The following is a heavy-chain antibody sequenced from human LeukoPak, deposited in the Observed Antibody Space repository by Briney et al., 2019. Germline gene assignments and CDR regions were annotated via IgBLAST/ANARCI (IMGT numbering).Heavy chain of an antibody. CDR2: ISSNGGST. J-gene: IGHJ6*02. Sequence: GGWLRLSCSASGFTFSSYAMHWVRPAPGKGLEYVSAISSNGGSTYYADSVKGRFTISRDNSKNTLYIQMSSLRAEDTAVYYCVFGYSYAIYYYYGMDVWGQGTTVTVSS. V-gene: IGHV3-64*05. CDR1: GFTFSSYA. D-gene: IGHD5-18*01. CDR3: VFGYSYAIYYYYGMDV.